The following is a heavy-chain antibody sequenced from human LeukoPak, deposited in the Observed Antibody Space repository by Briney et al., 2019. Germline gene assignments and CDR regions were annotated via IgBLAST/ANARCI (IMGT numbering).Heavy chain of an antibody. CDR3: ARDGGSFSYNMDV. CDR1: GYTFTGYY. Sequence: ASVKVSCKASGYTFTGYYMHWVRQAPGQGLEWMGRINPNSGGTNYAQKFQGRVTMTRDTSISTAYMELSRLRSEDTAVYFCARDGGSFSYNMDVWGQGTTVTVSS. D-gene: IGHD1-26*01. J-gene: IGHJ6*02. V-gene: IGHV1-2*06. CDR2: INPNSGGT.